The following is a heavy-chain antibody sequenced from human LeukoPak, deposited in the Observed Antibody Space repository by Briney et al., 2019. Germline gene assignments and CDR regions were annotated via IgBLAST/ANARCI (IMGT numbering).Heavy chain of an antibody. V-gene: IGHV3-7*01. CDR1: GFTFSSYW. CDR3: AKGPRGYSYATYGYYYYYMDV. J-gene: IGHJ6*03. Sequence: PGGSLRLSCAASGFTFSSYWMSWVRQAPGKGLEWVANIKKDGSEKYYVDSVKGRFTISRDNAKTSLYLQMNSLRAEDTAVYYCAKGPRGYSYATYGYYYYYMDVWGKGTTVTISS. D-gene: IGHD5-18*01. CDR2: IKKDGSEK.